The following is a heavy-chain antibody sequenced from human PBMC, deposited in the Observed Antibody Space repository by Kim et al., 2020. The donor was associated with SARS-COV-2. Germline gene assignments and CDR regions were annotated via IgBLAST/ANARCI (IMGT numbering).Heavy chain of an antibody. V-gene: IGHV1-18*01. Sequence: ASVKVSCKASGYTFTTYGISWVRQVPGQGLEWMGWISAYNGKTNYAQKVQGRVTMTTDTSTSTAYMELRSLRSDDTAVYYCARWFDFGYGSGSYYPVDYWDQGTLVTVSS. CDR3: ARWFDFGYGSGSYYPVDY. CDR2: ISAYNGKT. CDR1: GYTFTTYG. D-gene: IGHD3-10*01. J-gene: IGHJ4*02.